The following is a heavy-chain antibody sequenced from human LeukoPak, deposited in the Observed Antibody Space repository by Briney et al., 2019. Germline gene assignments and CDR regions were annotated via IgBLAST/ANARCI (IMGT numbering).Heavy chain of an antibody. V-gene: IGHV4-34*01. Sequence: SETLSLTCAVYGGSFSGYYWSWIRQPPGKGLEWIGEINHSGSTNYNPSLKSRVTISVDTSKNQCSLKLSSVTAADTAVYYCARGPSSGWYLSYWGQGTLVTVSS. D-gene: IGHD6-19*01. CDR2: INHSGST. CDR1: GGSFSGYY. CDR3: ARGPSSGWYLSY. J-gene: IGHJ4*02.